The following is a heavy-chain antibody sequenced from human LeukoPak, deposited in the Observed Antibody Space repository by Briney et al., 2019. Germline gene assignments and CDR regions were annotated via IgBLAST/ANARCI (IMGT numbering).Heavy chain of an antibody. CDR1: GGSINSGNYY. Sequence: PSETLSLTCTVSGGSINSGNYYWSWIRRPAGKGLEWIGRIHTSGSTNSNPSLKSRVTISVDTSKNQFSLKLSSVTAADTAVYYCARGAQVVPASVWFDPWGQGTLVTVSS. CDR2: IHTSGST. D-gene: IGHD2-2*01. CDR3: ARGAQVVPASVWFDP. V-gene: IGHV4-61*02. J-gene: IGHJ5*02.